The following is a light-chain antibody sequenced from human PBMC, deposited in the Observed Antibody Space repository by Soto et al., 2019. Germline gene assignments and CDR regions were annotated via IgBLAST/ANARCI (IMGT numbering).Light chain of an antibody. CDR1: QSFSTW. V-gene: IGKV1-5*03. J-gene: IGKJ4*01. Sequence: DIEMTQSPSTLSASVGDRVTITCRASQSFSTWLAWYQQRPGKAPNLLIYKTSTLKIGVPSRFSGSGSGTEFTLTISSLQPDDSATYYCQQHNSYPLTFGGGTKVEIK. CDR3: QQHNSYPLT. CDR2: KTS.